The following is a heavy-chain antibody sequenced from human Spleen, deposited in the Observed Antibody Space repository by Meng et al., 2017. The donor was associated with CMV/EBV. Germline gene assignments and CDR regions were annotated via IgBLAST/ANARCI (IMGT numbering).Heavy chain of an antibody. V-gene: IGHV4-38-2*02. D-gene: IGHD1-26*01. Sequence: SETLSLTCTVSGDSFDSGYYWGWIRQPPGKGLEWIGYIYYSGSTYYNLSLKSRVTISVDTSKNQFSLKLSSVTAADTAVYYCARGFFTSMGASGMDVWGQGTTVTVSS. CDR2: IYYSGST. CDR1: GDSFDSGYY. J-gene: IGHJ6*02. CDR3: ARGFFTSMGASGMDV.